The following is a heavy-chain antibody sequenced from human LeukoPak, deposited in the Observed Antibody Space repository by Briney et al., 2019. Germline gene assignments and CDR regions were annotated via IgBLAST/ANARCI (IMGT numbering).Heavy chain of an antibody. D-gene: IGHD3-10*01. CDR1: GFTFSSYE. V-gene: IGHV3-48*03. CDR2: ISSSGSTI. CDR3: ARAPVYYYGSGSSGLDAFDI. J-gene: IGHJ3*02. Sequence: PGGSLRLSCAASGFTFSSYEMNWVRQAPGKGLEWVSYISSSGSTIYYADSVKGRFTISRDNAKNSLYLQMNSLRAEDTAVYYCARAPVYYYGSGSSGLDAFDIWGQGTMVAVSS.